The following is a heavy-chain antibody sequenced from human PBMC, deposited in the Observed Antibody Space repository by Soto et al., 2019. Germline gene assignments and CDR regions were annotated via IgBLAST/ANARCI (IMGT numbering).Heavy chain of an antibody. J-gene: IGHJ6*02. V-gene: IGHV1-3*05. CDR3: ARGPSYSGMDV. CDR2: INPGNGNT. Sequence: QVQLVQSGAEEKKPGASVKVSCKASGYTFTSYAIHWVRQAPGQRLDWMGWINPGNGNTKYSQKFQGRVTLTRDTSASTAYMELSSLRSEDTAVYYFARGPSYSGMDVLGQGTTVSVSS. CDR1: GYTFTSYA.